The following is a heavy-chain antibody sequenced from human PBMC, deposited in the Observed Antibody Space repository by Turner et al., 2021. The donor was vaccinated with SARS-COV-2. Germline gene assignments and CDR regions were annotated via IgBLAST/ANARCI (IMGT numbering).Heavy chain of an antibody. J-gene: IGHJ5*02. CDR2: VSYSGTT. V-gene: IGHV4-61*01. D-gene: IGHD3-16*02. CDR3: ASSFSQNFVHWFDP. CDR1: GGSVNSGTYY. Sequence: QVQLQESGPGLVKSSETLSLTCSVSGGSVNSGTYYWSWIRQPPGQALEWIGFVSYSGTTTYNSSLKSRVTSSLDTSKNQSSLRLTSVTAADTALYYCASSFSQNFVHWFDPWGQGTLVTVSS.